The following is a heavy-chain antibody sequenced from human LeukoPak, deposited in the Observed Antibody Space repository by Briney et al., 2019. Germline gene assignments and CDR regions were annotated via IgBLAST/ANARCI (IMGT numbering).Heavy chain of an antibody. CDR1: GFTFSSYG. CDR2: IYYSGST. J-gene: IGHJ4*02. Sequence: GSLRLSCAASGFTFSSYGMHWVRQAPGKGLEWIGYIYYSGSTNYNPSLKSRVTISVDTSKNQFSLKLSSVTAADTAVYYCARAPTYYYDSSGYYFDYWGQGTLVTVSS. CDR3: ARAPTYYYDSSGYYFDY. D-gene: IGHD3-22*01. V-gene: IGHV4-59*01.